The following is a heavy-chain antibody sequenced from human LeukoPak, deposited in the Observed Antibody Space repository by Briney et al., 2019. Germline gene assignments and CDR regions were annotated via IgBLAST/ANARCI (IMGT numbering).Heavy chain of an antibody. CDR2: ISNSDSST. J-gene: IGHJ4*02. Sequence: GGSLRLSCAASAFTFSNYAMSWVRQAPGKGLEWVSTISNSDSSTYYADSVKGRFTISRDNSENTLYLQMNSLRAEDTDVYYCAKATGYLLWGQGTLVIVSS. CDR3: AKATGYLL. V-gene: IGHV3-23*01. CDR1: AFTFSNYA. D-gene: IGHD1-14*01.